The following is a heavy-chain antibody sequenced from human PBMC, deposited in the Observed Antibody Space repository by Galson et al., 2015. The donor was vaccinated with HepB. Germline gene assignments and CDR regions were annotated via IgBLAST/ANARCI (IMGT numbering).Heavy chain of an antibody. CDR2: IRYDESNT. CDR3: AKDGPGRNYYVSGNYFDS. V-gene: IGHV3-30*02. D-gene: IGHD3-10*01. CDR1: GFTFSSYA. J-gene: IGHJ4*02. Sequence: SLRLSCAASGFTFSSYAMHWVRQAPGKGLEWVAFIRYDESNTYYADSVKGRFTISRDNSKNTLYLQMNSLRTEDTAVYYCAKDGPGRNYYVSGNYFDSWGQGTLVTVSS.